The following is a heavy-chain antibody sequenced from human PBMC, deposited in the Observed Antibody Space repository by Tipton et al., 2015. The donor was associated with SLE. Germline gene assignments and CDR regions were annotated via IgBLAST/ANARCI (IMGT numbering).Heavy chain of an antibody. CDR1: GFTVSTNY. V-gene: IGHV3-66*01. J-gene: IGHJ4*01. D-gene: IGHD3-22*01. CDR3: ARARQKVAINNYDHKFYIGL. Sequence: SLRLSCVASGFTVSTNYMSWVRQAPGKGLEWVSVIFSGGSIYYADSVQGRFTISRDNSKNTLYLDLDNLRAADSALYYCARARQKVAINNYDHKFYIGLWGPGTPGTVSS. CDR2: IFSGGSI.